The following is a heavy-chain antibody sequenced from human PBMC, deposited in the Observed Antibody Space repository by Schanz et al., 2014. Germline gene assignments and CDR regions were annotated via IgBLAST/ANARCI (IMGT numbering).Heavy chain of an antibody. D-gene: IGHD4-17*01. CDR1: GFTFSSHW. V-gene: IGHV3-74*01. CDR3: ARKMKLGVYGGKGHDSLDI. Sequence: EVQLVQSGGGLVQPGGSLRLSCAASGFTFSSHWMHWVRQDPGKGLVWVARINSVGSNADYADSVTGRFNISRDNAKNTLYLQMNTLRAEDTAVYYCARKMKLGVYGGKGHDSLDIWGQGTMVTVSS. CDR2: INSVGSNA. J-gene: IGHJ3*02.